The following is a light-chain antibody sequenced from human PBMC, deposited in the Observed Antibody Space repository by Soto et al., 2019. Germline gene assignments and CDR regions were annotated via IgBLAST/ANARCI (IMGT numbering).Light chain of an antibody. CDR1: QSINSW. CDR3: QQYNSFPT. Sequence: DIPMTQSPSTLSASVGDRVTITCRASQSINSWLAWYQQKPGKAPKLLIYKASSLESGVPSRFSGSGTGTEFTLTISSLQPDDFATYYCQQYNSFPTFGQGTKVEIK. CDR2: KAS. V-gene: IGKV1-5*03. J-gene: IGKJ1*01.